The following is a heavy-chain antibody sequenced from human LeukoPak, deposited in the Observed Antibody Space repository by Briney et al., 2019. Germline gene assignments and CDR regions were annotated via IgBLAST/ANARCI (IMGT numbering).Heavy chain of an antibody. D-gene: IGHD3-10*01. V-gene: IGHV1-2*02. CDR3: ARDPPMGVVIEEP. J-gene: IGHJ5*02. CDR1: GYTFSDYY. Sequence: ASVTVSCKASGYTFSDYYVHWMRQAPGQGLEWMGWINSKSGGTNYAQRFQGRVTMTRDTSISTAYMELRSLRSDDTAVYYCARDPPMGVVIEEPWGQGTLVSVSS. CDR2: INSKSGGT.